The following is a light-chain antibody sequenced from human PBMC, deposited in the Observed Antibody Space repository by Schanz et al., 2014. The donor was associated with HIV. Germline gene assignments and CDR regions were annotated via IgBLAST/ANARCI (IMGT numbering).Light chain of an antibody. V-gene: IGLV2-8*01. CDR1: TSDIGGYNY. CDR2: EVN. CDR3: QSSDSSRSGPPV. Sequence: QSALTQPPSASGSPGQSVTISCTGTTSDIGGYNYVSWYQQHPDKAPQLLIYEVNMRPSGVPDRFSGSKSGTSASLAITGLQAEDEADYYCQSSDSSRSGPPVFGGGTKLTVL. J-gene: IGLJ2*01.